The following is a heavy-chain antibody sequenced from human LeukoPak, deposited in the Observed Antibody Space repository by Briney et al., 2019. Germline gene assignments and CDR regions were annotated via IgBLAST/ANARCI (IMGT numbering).Heavy chain of an antibody. CDR3: ARWGSTSCYDY. J-gene: IGHJ4*02. Sequence: GGSLRLSCAASGFTFSTYAMHWVRQAPGKGLEYVSAISTNGDSTYYANSVKGRFTISRDNSKNTLFLQMGSLRADDMAVYYCARWGSTSCYDYWGQGTLVTVSS. CDR2: ISTNGDST. V-gene: IGHV3-64*01. D-gene: IGHD2-2*01. CDR1: GFTFSTYA.